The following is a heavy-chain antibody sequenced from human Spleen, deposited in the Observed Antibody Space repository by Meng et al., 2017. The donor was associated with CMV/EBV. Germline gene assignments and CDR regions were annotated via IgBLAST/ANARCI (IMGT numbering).Heavy chain of an antibody. CDR1: GYTFTNYG. D-gene: IGHD6-13*01. CDR2: IIAILGIA. Sequence: KSFGYTFTNYGINWVRQAPGQGLEWMGGIIAILGIANYAQKFQGRVTITADKSTSTAYMELSSLRSEDTAVYYCARALAAAGTYYFDYWGQGTLVTVSS. CDR3: ARALAAAGTYYFDY. V-gene: IGHV1-69*10. J-gene: IGHJ4*02.